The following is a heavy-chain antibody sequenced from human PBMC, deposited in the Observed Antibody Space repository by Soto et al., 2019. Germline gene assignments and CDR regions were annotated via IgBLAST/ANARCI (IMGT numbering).Heavy chain of an antibody. CDR3: TSPLSGSSAGPYGMDV. V-gene: IGHV3-73*02. Sequence: EVQLVESGGGLVQPGGSLKLSCAASGFTFSGSAMHWVRQASGKGLEWVGRIRSKANSYATAYAASVKGRFTISRDDSKNTAYLQMNSLKTEDTAVYYCTSPLSGSSAGPYGMDVWDQGTTVTVSS. J-gene: IGHJ6*02. CDR1: GFTFSGSA. CDR2: IRSKANSYAT. D-gene: IGHD1-26*01.